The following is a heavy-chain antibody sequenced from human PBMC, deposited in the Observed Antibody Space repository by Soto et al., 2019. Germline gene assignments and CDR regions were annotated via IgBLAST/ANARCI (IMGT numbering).Heavy chain of an antibody. CDR2: ISSSGSTI. CDR3: ARVMGILRSYGPRAYYFDY. Sequence: GGSLRLSCAASGFTFSDYYMSWIRQAPGKGLEWVSYISSSGSTIYYADSVKGRFTISRDNAKNSLYLQMNSLRAEDTAVYYWARVMGILRSYGPRAYYFDYWGQGTLVTV. CDR1: GFTFSDYY. D-gene: IGHD5-18*01. V-gene: IGHV3-11*01. J-gene: IGHJ4*02.